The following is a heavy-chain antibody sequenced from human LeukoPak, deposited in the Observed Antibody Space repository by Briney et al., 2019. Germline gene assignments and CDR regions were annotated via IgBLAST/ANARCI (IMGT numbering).Heavy chain of an antibody. J-gene: IGHJ4*02. Sequence: GGSLRLSCAASGFTFSSYWMHWVRQAPGKGLVWVSRINSDGSSTSYADSVKGRFTISRDNAKNTLYRQMNSLRAEDTAVYYCASSAYDYVWGSYQSFDYWGQGTLVTVSS. CDR1: GFTFSSYW. V-gene: IGHV3-74*01. CDR2: INSDGSST. D-gene: IGHD3-16*02. CDR3: ASSAYDYVWGSYQSFDY.